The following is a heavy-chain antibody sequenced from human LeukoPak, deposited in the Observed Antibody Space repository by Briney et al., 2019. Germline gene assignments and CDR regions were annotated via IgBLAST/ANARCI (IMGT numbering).Heavy chain of an antibody. CDR3: ARDSSGWEVLFDY. CDR2: INWNGGST. J-gene: IGHJ4*02. CDR1: GFTFSSYA. Sequence: GGSLRLSCAASGFTFSSYAMSWVRQAPGKGLEWVSGINWNGGSTGYADSVEGRFTISRDNAKNSLYLQMNSLRAEDTAVYYCARDSSGWEVLFDYWGQGTLVTVSS. V-gene: IGHV3-20*04. D-gene: IGHD6-19*01.